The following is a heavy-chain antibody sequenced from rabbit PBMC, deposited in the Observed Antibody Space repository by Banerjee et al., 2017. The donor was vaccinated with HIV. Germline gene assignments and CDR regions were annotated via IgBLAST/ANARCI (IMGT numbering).Heavy chain of an antibody. CDR2: INTSSGNT. CDR1: GFSFSNKYV. J-gene: IGHJ3*01. CDR3: ARSVAGADWSYAL. D-gene: IGHD8-1*01. Sequence: QEQLEESGGDLVKPEGSLTLTCTASGFSFSNKYVMCWVRQAPGKGLEWIACINTSSGNTVYATWAKGRFTISKTSWTTVTLQMTSLTAADTATYFCARSVAGADWSYALWGQGTLVTVS. V-gene: IGHV1S45*01.